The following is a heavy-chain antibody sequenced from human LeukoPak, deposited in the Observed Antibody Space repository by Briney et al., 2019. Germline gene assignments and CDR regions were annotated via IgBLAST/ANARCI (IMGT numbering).Heavy chain of an antibody. D-gene: IGHD4-17*01. J-gene: IGHJ4*02. V-gene: IGHV3-11*01. CDR2: ISSSGRTI. CDR1: GFTFSDYY. CDR3: TVSVTTWLYY. Sequence: GGSLRLSCAASGFTFSDYYMSWVRQAPGKGLEWVSYISSSGRTIYYADSVKGRFTISRDNAKNSLYLQMNSLRAEDTAVYYCTVSVTTWLYYWGQGTLVTVSS.